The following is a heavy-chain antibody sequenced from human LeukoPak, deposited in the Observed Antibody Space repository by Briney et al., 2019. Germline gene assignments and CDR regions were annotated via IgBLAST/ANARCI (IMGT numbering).Heavy chain of an antibody. CDR3: ARVGRPYSSSSLSY. D-gene: IGHD6-13*01. Sequence: GGSLRLSCAASGFTFSSYAMHWVRQAPGKGLEWVAVISYDGSNKYYADSVKGRFTISRDNSKNALYLQMNSLRAEDTAVYYCARVGRPYSSSSLSYWGQGTLVTVSS. V-gene: IGHV3-30-3*01. CDR1: GFTFSSYA. CDR2: ISYDGSNK. J-gene: IGHJ4*02.